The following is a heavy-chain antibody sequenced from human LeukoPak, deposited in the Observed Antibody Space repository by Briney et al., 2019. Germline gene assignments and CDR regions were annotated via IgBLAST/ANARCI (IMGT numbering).Heavy chain of an antibody. CDR2: IYYSGST. Sequence: SETLSLTCTVSGDSISSSSSYWGWIRQPPGKGLEWIGSIYYSGSTYYNPSPKSRVTISVDTSKSQFSLKLSSVTAADTAVYYCARRYSSIWYYFDYWGQGTLATVSS. D-gene: IGHD6-13*01. V-gene: IGHV4-39*01. J-gene: IGHJ4*02. CDR1: GDSISSSSSY. CDR3: ARRYSSIWYYFDY.